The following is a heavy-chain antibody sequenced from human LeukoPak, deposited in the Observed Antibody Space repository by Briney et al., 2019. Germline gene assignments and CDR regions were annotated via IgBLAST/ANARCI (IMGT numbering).Heavy chain of an antibody. CDR1: GFTFSSYS. Sequence: GGSLRLSCAASGFTFSSYSMNWVRQAPGKGLEWVSYISSSSSTIYYADSVKGRFTISRDNAKNSLYLQMKSLRAEDTAVYYCARGKTSQNIVTRKTYNWFDPWGQGTLVTVSS. CDR2: ISSSSSTI. J-gene: IGHJ5*02. D-gene: IGHD2/OR15-2a*01. CDR3: ARGKTSQNIVTRKTYNWFDP. V-gene: IGHV3-48*04.